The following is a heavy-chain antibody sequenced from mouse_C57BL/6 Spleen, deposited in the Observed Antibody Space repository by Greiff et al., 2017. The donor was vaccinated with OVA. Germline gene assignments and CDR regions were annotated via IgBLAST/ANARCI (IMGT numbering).Heavy chain of an antibody. V-gene: IGHV5-17*01. CDR3: ARHYYGSSYDYAMDY. J-gene: IGHJ4*01. Sequence: EVKVVESGGGLVKPGGSLKLSCAASGFTFSDYGMHWVRQAPEKGLEWVAYISSGSSTIYYADTVKGRFTISRDNAKNTLFLQMTSLRSEDTAMYYCARHYYGSSYDYAMDYWGQGTSVTVSS. CDR2: ISSGSSTI. CDR1: GFTFSDYG. D-gene: IGHD1-1*01.